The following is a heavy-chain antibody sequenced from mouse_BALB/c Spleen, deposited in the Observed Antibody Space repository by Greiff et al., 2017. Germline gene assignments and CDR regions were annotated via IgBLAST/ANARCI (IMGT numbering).Heavy chain of an antibody. J-gene: IGHJ4*01. Sequence: DVMLVESGGGLVKPGGSLKLSCAASGFTFSSYAMSWVRQTPEKRLEWVASISSGGSTYYPDSVKGRFTISRDNARNILYLQMSSLRSEDTAMYYCARGPLIYYGYDYYAMDYWGQGTSVTVSS. D-gene: IGHD1-2*01. CDR1: GFTFSSYA. CDR2: ISSGGST. V-gene: IGHV5-6-5*01. CDR3: ARGPLIYYGYDYYAMDY.